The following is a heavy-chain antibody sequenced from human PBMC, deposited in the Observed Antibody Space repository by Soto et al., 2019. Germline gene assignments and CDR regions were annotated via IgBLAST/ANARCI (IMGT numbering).Heavy chain of an antibody. CDR2: INHSGST. D-gene: IGHD2-8*02. V-gene: IGHV4-34*01. Sequence: SETLSLTCAVYGGSFSGYYWSWIRQPPGKGLEWIGEINHSGSTNYNPSLKSRVTISVDTSKNQFSLKLSSVTAADTAVYYCARGQGGGTGADYYYYMDVWGKGTTVTVSS. CDR3: ARGQGGGTGADYYYYMDV. CDR1: GGSFSGYY. J-gene: IGHJ6*03.